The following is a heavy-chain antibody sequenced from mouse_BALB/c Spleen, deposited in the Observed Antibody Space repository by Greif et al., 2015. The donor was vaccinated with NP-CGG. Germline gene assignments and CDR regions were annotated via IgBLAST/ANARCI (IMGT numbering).Heavy chain of an antibody. CDR3: ARDYRYEPYAMDY. D-gene: IGHD2-14*01. J-gene: IGHJ4*01. CDR2: ISSGSSTI. Sequence: EVMLVESGGGLVQPGGSRKLSCAASGFTFSSFGTHWVRQAPEKGLEWVAYISSGSSTIYYADTVKGRFTISRDNPKNTLFLQMTSLRSEDTAMYYCARDYRYEPYAMDYWGQGTSVTVSS. V-gene: IGHV5-17*02. CDR1: GFTFSSFG.